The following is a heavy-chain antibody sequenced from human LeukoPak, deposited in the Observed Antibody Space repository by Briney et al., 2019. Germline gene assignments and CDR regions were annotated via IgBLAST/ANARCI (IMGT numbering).Heavy chain of an antibody. CDR3: ARLTLVLYSSSRGAFDI. CDR2: INHSGST. Sequence: PSETLSLTFAVYGGSFSGYYWSWIRQPPGKGLEWIGEINHSGSTNYNPSLKSRVTISVDTSKNQFSLKLSSVTAADTAVYYCARLTLVLYSSSRGAFDIWGQGTMVTVSS. V-gene: IGHV4-34*01. CDR1: GGSFSGYY. J-gene: IGHJ3*02. D-gene: IGHD6-13*01.